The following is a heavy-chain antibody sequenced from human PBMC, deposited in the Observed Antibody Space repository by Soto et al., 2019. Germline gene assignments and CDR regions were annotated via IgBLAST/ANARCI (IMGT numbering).Heavy chain of an antibody. J-gene: IGHJ5*02. CDR1: GFVFSSYA. CDR2: IWCEGSNK. D-gene: IGHD6-13*01. CDR3: ARDRVAAGAGSNWCGT. V-gene: IGHV3-33*01. Sequence: EGSLSLSCAASGFVFSSYAMHWVRKAPGKGLAWVAVIWCEGSNKYYEDSVKGRLTIYRDNSKYTQYLQMNGRRADDTAVYYLARDRVAAGAGSNWCGTWGQETLGTVSS.